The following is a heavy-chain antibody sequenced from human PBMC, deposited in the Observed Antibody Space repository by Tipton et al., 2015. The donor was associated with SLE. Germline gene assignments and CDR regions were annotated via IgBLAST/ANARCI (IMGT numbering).Heavy chain of an antibody. Sequence: GLVKPSETLSLTCTVSGGSISSYYWSWIRQPPGKGLEWIGYIYYSGSTNYNPSRKSRVTISVDTSKNQFSLKLSSVTAADTAVYYCARGEYLAAFDIWGQGTMVTVSS. CDR2: IYYSGST. CDR1: GGSISSYY. D-gene: IGHD2-2*01. V-gene: IGHV4-59*08. CDR3: ARGEYLAAFDI. J-gene: IGHJ3*02.